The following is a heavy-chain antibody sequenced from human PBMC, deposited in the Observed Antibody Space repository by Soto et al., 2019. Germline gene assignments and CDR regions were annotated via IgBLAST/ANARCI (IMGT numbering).Heavy chain of an antibody. V-gene: IGHV4-4*02. CDR3: AAAHILAADADY. Sequence: QVQLQESGPGLVKPSGTLSLTCAVSGGSISSSNWWSWVRQPPGKGLEWIGEIYHSGSTNYNPSLKSRVTIXVXXSKNQFSLKLSSVTAADTAVYYCAAAHILAADADYWGQGTLVTVSS. D-gene: IGHD6-13*01. J-gene: IGHJ4*02. CDR2: IYHSGST. CDR1: GGSISSSNW.